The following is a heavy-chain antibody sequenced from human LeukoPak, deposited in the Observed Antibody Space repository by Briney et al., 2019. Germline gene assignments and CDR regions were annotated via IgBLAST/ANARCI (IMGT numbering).Heavy chain of an antibody. D-gene: IGHD6-19*01. Sequence: ASVKVSCKVSGYTLTELSMHWVRQAPGKGLEWMGGFDPEDGETIYAQKFQGRVTMTEDTSTDTAYMEPSSLRSEDTAVYYCATGRPGSGWGVYYYYGMDVWGQGTTVTVSS. J-gene: IGHJ6*02. CDR3: ATGRPGSGWGVYYYYGMDV. V-gene: IGHV1-24*01. CDR2: FDPEDGET. CDR1: GYTLTELS.